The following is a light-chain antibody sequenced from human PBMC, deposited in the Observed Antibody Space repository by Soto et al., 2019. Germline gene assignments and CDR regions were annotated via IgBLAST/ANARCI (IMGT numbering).Light chain of an antibody. Sequence: QSVLTQPASVSGSSGQSITISCTGTSSDVGGCNYVSWYQQHPGKAPKLSIYEVSNRPSGVSNRFSDHKSGNTASLTISVLQAQDEADYYCNSYTSSSTLSVFGSGTKVTLL. V-gene: IGLV2-14*01. CDR1: SSDVGGCNY. J-gene: IGLJ1*01. CDR2: EVS. CDR3: NSYTSSSTLSV.